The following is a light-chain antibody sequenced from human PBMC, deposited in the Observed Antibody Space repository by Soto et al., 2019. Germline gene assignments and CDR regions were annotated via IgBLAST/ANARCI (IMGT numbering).Light chain of an antibody. CDR3: QQYSNWPPLT. J-gene: IGKJ4*01. CDR2: GAS. V-gene: IGKV3-15*01. Sequence: EIVMTQSPATLSVSPGERDTLSCRASQSISSTLAWYQQKPGQAPRLLIYGASTRATGIPARFSGSGSGTEFTLTISSLQSEDFAVYYCQQYSNWPPLTFGGGTKVEIK. CDR1: QSISST.